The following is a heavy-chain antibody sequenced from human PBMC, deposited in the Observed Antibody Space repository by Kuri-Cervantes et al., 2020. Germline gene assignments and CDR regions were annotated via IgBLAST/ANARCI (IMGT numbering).Heavy chain of an antibody. CDR3: ARDPADKWHYYYYMDV. V-gene: IGHV4-34*01. CDR1: GGSFSGYY. Sequence: GSLRLSCAVYGGSFSGYYWSWIRQPPGKGLEWIGEIYHSGSTNYNPSLKSRVTISVDKSKNQFSLKLSSVTAADTAVYYCARDPADKWHYYYYMDVWGKGTTVTVSS. CDR2: IYHSGST. D-gene: IGHD5-12*01. J-gene: IGHJ6*03.